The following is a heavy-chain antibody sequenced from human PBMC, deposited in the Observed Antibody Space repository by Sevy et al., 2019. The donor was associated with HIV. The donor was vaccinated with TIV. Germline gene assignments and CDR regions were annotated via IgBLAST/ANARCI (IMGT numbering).Heavy chain of an antibody. CDR3: AGDRRWGAYSSTDFDY. CDR1: GFTFSSYG. V-gene: IGHV3-33*01. Sequence: GGSLRLSCAASGFTFSSYGMHWVRQAPGKGLEWVAVIWYDGSNKYYADSVKGRFTISRDNSKNTLYLQMNSLRAEDRAVYYCAGDRRWGAYSSTDFDYWGQGTLVTVSS. CDR2: IWYDGSNK. J-gene: IGHJ4*02. D-gene: IGHD6-13*01.